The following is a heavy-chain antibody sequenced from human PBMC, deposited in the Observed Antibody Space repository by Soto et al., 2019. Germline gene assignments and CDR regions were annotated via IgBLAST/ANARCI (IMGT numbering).Heavy chain of an antibody. J-gene: IGHJ3*02. D-gene: IGHD3-9*01. CDR2: IYSGGST. Sequence: GGSLRLSCAASGFTVSSNYMSWVRQAPGKGLEWVSVIYSGGSTYYADSVKGRFTISRHNSKNTLYLQMNSLRAEDTAVYYCARARDYDILTGHYDAFDIWGQGTMVTVSS. V-gene: IGHV3-53*04. CDR3: ARARDYDILTGHYDAFDI. CDR1: GFTVSSNY.